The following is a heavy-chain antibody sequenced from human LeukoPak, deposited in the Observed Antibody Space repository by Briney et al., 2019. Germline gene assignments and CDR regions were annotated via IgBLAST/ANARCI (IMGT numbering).Heavy chain of an antibody. CDR2: IYTSGST. J-gene: IGHJ3*02. CDR1: GGSISSYY. CDR3: ARAITIFGVVDAFDI. D-gene: IGHD3-3*01. Sequence: PSETLSLTCTVSGGSISSYYWSWIRQPPGKGLEWIGRIYTSGSTNYNPSLKSRVTMSVDTSKNQFSLKLSSVTAADTAVYYCARAITIFGVVDAFDIWGQGTMVTVSS. V-gene: IGHV4-4*07.